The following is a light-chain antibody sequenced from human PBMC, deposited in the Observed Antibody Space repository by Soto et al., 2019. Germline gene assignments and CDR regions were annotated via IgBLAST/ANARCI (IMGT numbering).Light chain of an antibody. CDR2: EVS. CDR1: SSDVGGYNY. V-gene: IGLV2-8*01. J-gene: IGLJ2*01. CDR3: SSYACSTSLV. Sequence: QSALTQPTSASGSPGQSVTISCTGTSSDVGGYNYVSWYQQHPGKAPKLMIYEVSKRPSGVPDRFSGSKSGNTASLTVSGLQAEDEAYYYCSSYACSTSLVFGGGTKLTVL.